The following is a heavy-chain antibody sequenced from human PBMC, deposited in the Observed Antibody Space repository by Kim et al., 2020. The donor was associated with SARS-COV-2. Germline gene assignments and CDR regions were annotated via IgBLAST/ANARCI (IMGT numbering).Heavy chain of an antibody. Sequence: SETLSLTCAVYGGSFSGYYWSWIRQPPGKGLEWIGEINHSGSTNYNPSLKSRVTISVDTSKNQFSLKLSSVTAADTAVYYCARGSIFYGQQPRKFDPWGQGTLVTVSS. V-gene: IGHV4-34*01. J-gene: IGHJ5*02. CDR1: GGSFSGYY. CDR2: INHSGST. D-gene: IGHD6-13*01. CDR3: ARGSIFYGQQPRKFDP.